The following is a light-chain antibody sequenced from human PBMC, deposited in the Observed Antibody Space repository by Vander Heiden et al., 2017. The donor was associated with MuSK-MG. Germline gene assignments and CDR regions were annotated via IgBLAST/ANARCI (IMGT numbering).Light chain of an antibody. CDR3: QHDYTTPVG. J-gene: IGKJ2*03. Sequence: DIVMTQSPDSLAVSLGERATINCKSSQSVLYSSNTKNYLAWYQQKPGQSPKLLIYWASTRASGVPDRFSGSGSGTDFTLTISSLQAEDVAVYYCQHDYTTPVGFGQGTKLEIK. V-gene: IGKV4-1*01. CDR2: WAS. CDR1: QSVLYSSNTKNY.